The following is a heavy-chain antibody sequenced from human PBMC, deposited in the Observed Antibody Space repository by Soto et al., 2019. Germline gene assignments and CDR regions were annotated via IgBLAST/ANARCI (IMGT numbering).Heavy chain of an antibody. D-gene: IGHD2-15*01. J-gene: IGHJ4*02. Sequence: EVQLLESGGGLVQPGGSLRLSCAASGFTFSSYAMSWVRQAPGKGLEWVSAISGSGGSTYYADSVKGRFTISRDNSKNTLYLQMNSLRAEDTAVYYGRVVGYCSGGSCSIDYWGQGTLVTVSS. V-gene: IGHV3-23*01. CDR3: RVVGYCSGGSCSIDY. CDR1: GFTFSSYA. CDR2: ISGSGGST.